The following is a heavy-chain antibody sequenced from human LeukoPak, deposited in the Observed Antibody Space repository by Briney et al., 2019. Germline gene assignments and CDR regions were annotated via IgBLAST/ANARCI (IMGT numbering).Heavy chain of an antibody. CDR1: GYTFTSDG. V-gene: IGHV1-18*01. CDR3: ARDGAYCGGDRYPNYYYYYGMDV. J-gene: IGHJ6*02. Sequence: ASEKVSCKASGYTFTSDGISWVRQAPGQGLEWMGWISAYNGNTNYAQKLQGRVTMTTDTSTSTAYMELRSLRSDDTAVYYCARDGAYCGGDRYPNYYYYYGMDVWGQGTTVTVSS. D-gene: IGHD2-21*02. CDR2: ISAYNGNT.